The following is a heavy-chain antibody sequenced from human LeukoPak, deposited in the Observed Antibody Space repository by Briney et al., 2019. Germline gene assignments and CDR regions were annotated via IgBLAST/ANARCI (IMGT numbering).Heavy chain of an antibody. V-gene: IGHV3-48*03. J-gene: IGHJ4*02. CDR3: ARSYTGSYLFDD. Sequence: PGGSLRLSCTASGFKFSSYEMSWVRQAPGKGLEWISSVAGSGSTIYYADSVKGRFTISRDNAKNSIYLQLNSLRAEDTAVYYCARSYTGSYLFDDWGQGTQVTVSS. D-gene: IGHD1-26*01. CDR1: GFKFSSYE. CDR2: VAGSGSTI.